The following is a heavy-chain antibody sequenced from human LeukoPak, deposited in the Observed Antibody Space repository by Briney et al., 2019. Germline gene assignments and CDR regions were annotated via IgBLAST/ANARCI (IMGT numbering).Heavy chain of an antibody. CDR3: ARVLTGTRNAFDI. CDR2: INEDGSTT. V-gene: IGHV3-74*01. Sequence: GGSLRLSCAASGFTFSSNWMHWVRQAPGKGLVWVSRINEDGSTTNYADSVRGRFTISRDDANNTLHLQMSSLRAEDTAVYYCARVLTGTRNAFDIWGPGTMVTVSS. CDR1: GFTFSSNW. J-gene: IGHJ3*02. D-gene: IGHD1-20*01.